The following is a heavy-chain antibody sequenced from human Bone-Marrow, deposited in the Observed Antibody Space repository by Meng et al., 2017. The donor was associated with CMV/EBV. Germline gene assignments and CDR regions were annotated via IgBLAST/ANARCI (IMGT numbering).Heavy chain of an antibody. D-gene: IGHD1-14*01. CDR3: ARGSEPDFDY. V-gene: IGHV4-30-4*08. J-gene: IGHJ4*02. CDR1: GGSISSGDYY. Sequence: SCTVSGGSISSGDYYWSWIRQPPGKGLEWIGHIYYSGSTYYNPSLKSRVTISVDTSKNQFSLKLSSVTAADTAVYYCARGSEPDFDYWGQGTLVTVSS. CDR2: IYYSGST.